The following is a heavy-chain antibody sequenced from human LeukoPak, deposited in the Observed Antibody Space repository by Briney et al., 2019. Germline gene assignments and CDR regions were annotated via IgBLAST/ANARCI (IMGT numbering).Heavy chain of an antibody. Sequence: PGGSLRLSCAASGFSFSDYWMSWVRQAPGRGLEWVGNINQDGSQNSSVDSVKGRFTISRDNAKNSLYLQMNSLGAEDTALYYCAREVTASSFDILGQGTMVTVS. J-gene: IGHJ3*02. CDR1: GFSFSDYW. CDR3: AREVTASSFDI. V-gene: IGHV3-7*01. CDR2: INQDGSQN. D-gene: IGHD2-21*02.